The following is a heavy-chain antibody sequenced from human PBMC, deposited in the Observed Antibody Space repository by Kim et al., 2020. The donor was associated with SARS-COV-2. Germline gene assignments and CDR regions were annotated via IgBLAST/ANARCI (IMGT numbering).Heavy chain of an antibody. D-gene: IGHD2-15*01. CDR2: NK. CDR3: ARVLSGSTLDY. J-gene: IGHJ4*02. Sequence: NKCYADSAKDRFTISRDNSKNTLDLQRKSLRAKDTAVYYCARVLSGSTLDYWGQGTLVTVSS. V-gene: IGHV3-30*01.